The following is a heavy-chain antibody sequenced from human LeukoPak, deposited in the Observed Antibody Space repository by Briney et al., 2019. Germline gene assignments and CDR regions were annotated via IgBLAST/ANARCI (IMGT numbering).Heavy chain of an antibody. CDR3: AKIPYGDYVLDYYYYMDV. D-gene: IGHD4-17*01. J-gene: IGHJ6*03. V-gene: IGHV3-23*01. CDR2: ISGSGGST. Sequence: PGGSLRLSCAASGFTFSHYGMTWVRQAPGKGLEWVSAISGSGGSTYYADSVKGRFTISRDNSKNTLYLQMYSLRAEDTAVYYCAKIPYGDYVLDYYYYMDVWGKGTTVTISS. CDR1: GFTFSHYG.